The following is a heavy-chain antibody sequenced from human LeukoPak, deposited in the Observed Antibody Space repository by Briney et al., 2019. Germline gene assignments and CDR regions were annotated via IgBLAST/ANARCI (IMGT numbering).Heavy chain of an antibody. CDR3: ATGAPGTKPYYFDY. V-gene: IGHV1-24*01. CDR2: FDPEDGET. Sequence: ASVKVSCKVSGYTLTELSMHWVRQAPSKGLEWMGGFDPEDGETIYAQKFQGRVTMTEDTSTDTAYMELSSLRSEDTAVYYCATGAPGTKPYYFDYWGQGTLVTVSS. CDR1: GYTLTELS. J-gene: IGHJ4*02.